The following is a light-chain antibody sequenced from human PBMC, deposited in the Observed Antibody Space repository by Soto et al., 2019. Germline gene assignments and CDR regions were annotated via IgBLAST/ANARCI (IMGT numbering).Light chain of an antibody. Sequence: IQLTQSPSSLSASVGDSLTLTCRASQTVTSYLNWYQQTPGKATKVLIYAASNLQSGVPSRFSGSGSGTEITLTIISLQPEDFATYYCQQSYRFPKTFGRGTKVDIK. CDR2: AAS. V-gene: IGKV1-39*01. CDR3: QQSYRFPKT. J-gene: IGKJ1*01. CDR1: QTVTSY.